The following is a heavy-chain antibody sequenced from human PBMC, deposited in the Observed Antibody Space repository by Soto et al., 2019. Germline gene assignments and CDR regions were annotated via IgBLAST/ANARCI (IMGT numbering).Heavy chain of an antibody. D-gene: IGHD3-10*01. J-gene: IGHJ6*03. Sequence: SETLSLTCAVYGGSFSGYYWSWIRQPPGKGLEWIGEINHSGSTNYNPSLKSRVTISVDTSKNQFSLKLSSVTAADTAVYYCARGRSQADYYGSGSYYPDYYYYYMDVWGKGTTVTVSS. CDR3: ARGRSQADYYGSGSYYPDYYYYYMDV. V-gene: IGHV4-34*01. CDR2: INHSGST. CDR1: GGSFSGYY.